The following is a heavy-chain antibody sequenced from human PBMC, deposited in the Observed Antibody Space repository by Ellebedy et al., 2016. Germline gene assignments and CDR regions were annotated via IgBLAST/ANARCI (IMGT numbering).Heavy chain of an antibody. J-gene: IGHJ4*02. V-gene: IGHV3-11*01. CDR3: ARGTYCFEY. CDR1: GFSFSDYY. Sequence: GESLKISXAASGFSFSDYYMNWLRQAPGKGLEWVAYFSGRGHIINYADSVRGRFTISRDNARNTLSLQMNSLRAEDTAVYYCARGTYCFEYWGPGTLVTVSS. D-gene: IGHD2-21*01. CDR2: FSGRGHII.